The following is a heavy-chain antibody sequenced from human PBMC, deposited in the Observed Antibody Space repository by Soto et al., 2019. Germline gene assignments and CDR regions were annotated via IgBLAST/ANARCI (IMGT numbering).Heavy chain of an antibody. D-gene: IGHD3-10*01. J-gene: IGHJ3*02. CDR1: GGSISSSSYY. CDR2: IFYSGTT. Sequence: QLQLQESGPGLVKPSETLSLTCTVSGGSISSSSYYWGWIRQPPGKGLEWIGTIFYSGTTYYNPSLKSRLTISVDTSKNQFSLKLSSVTAADTAVYYCARRGGSGRSFDIWGQGTMVTVSS. V-gene: IGHV4-39*01. CDR3: ARRGGSGRSFDI.